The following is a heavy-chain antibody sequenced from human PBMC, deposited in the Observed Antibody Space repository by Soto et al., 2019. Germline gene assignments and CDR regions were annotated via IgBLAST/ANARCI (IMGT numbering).Heavy chain of an antibody. CDR2: INQDGTVT. CDR3: AGAIATAGSL. J-gene: IGHJ4*02. V-gene: IGHV3-7*01. D-gene: IGHD6-13*01. Sequence: GSLRLSCAASGFSLSSYWMTWVRQAPGKGLEWVANINQDGTVTYYVGSVKGRFTISRDNAQGSVYLQMNNLRVDDTALYYCAGAIATAGSLWGQGTQVTVSS. CDR1: GFSLSSYW.